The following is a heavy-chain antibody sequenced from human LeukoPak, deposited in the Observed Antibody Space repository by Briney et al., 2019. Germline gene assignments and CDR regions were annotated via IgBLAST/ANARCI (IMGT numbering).Heavy chain of an antibody. J-gene: IGHJ4*02. CDR1: GGTFSSYA. CDR3: ARLEDGYKTTDH. Sequence: SVKVSCKASGGTFSSYAISWVRQAPGQGLEWMGGIIPIFGTANYAQKFQGRVTITADESTSTAYMELSSLRSEDTAVYYCARLEDGYKTTDHWGQGTLVTVSS. V-gene: IGHV1-69*01. CDR2: IIPIFGTA. D-gene: IGHD5-24*01.